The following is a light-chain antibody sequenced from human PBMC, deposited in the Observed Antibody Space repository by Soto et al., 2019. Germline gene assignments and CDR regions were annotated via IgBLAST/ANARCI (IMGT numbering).Light chain of an antibody. Sequence: DFVMTHAPGXXPWXLAXXXSVCCXXXQRLVHSDGIAYFSWFQQRPGRSPRRLIYKVSNRDSGVPARFSGSGSGTDFALKISRVEAEDVGVYYCMQSIQFPITFGQGTRLEIK. J-gene: IGKJ5*01. CDR1: QRLVHSDGIAY. CDR3: MQSIQFPIT. V-gene: IGKV2-30*02. CDR2: KVS.